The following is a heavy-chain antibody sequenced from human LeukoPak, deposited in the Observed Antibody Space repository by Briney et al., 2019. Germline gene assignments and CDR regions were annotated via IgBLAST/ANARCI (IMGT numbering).Heavy chain of an antibody. J-gene: IGHJ5*02. CDR2: IKQDGSEK. CDR1: GFTFSSYW. Sequence: GGSLRLSCAASGFTFSSYWMSWVRHAPGNGREWLANIKQDGSEKYYVDSGKGRFTISRDNAKNSLYLQMNSLRAEDTAVYYCARDLIPVVAATPNWFGPWGQGTLVTVSS. V-gene: IGHV3-7*01. D-gene: IGHD2-15*01. CDR3: ARDLIPVVAATPNWFGP.